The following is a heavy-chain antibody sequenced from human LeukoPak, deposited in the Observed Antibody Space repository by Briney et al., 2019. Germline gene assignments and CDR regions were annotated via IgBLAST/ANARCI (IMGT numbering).Heavy chain of an antibody. CDR1: GYTFTSYG. Sequence: GASVKVSCKASGYTFTSYGINWVRQAPGQGLEWMDWISGYNGNTNYAQKLQGRVTMTTDTSTSTAYMELRSLRSDDTAVYYCARFSSRRYFDWLYYFEYWGQGTLVTVSS. V-gene: IGHV1-18*01. J-gene: IGHJ4*02. CDR2: ISGYNGNT. CDR3: ARFSSRRYFDWLYYFEY. D-gene: IGHD3-9*01.